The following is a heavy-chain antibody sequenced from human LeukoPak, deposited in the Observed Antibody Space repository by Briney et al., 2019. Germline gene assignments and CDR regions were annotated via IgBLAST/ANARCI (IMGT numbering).Heavy chain of an antibody. CDR3: AREMTPVGGSPLIWFDP. CDR1: GYTFTGHY. Sequence: ASVKVSCKASGYTFTGHYMHWVRQAPGQGLEWMGWINPNSGATKSAQKFQGRVTMTRGTSITTAYMELSRLRSDDTAVYYCAREMTPVGGSPLIWFDPWGQGTLVTVSS. J-gene: IGHJ5*02. V-gene: IGHV1-2*02. D-gene: IGHD4-17*01. CDR2: INPNSGAT.